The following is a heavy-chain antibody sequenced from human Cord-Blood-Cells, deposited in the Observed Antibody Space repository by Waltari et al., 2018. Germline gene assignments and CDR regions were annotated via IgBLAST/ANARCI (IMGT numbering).Heavy chain of an antibody. D-gene: IGHD3-10*01. CDR2: IIPIFGTA. J-gene: IGHJ4*02. Sequence: QVQLVQSGAAVKKPGSSVKVSCKASGGTFSRYAISWLRQAPGQGLEWMGGIIPIFGTANYAQKFQGRVTITADESTNTAYMELSSLRSEDTAVYYCARTPPGGYSLYYFDYWGQGTLVTVSS. CDR1: GGTFSRYA. V-gene: IGHV1-69*12. CDR3: ARTPPGGYSLYYFDY.